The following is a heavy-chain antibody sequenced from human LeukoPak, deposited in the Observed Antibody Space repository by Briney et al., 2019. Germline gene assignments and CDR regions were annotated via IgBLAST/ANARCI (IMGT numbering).Heavy chain of an antibody. D-gene: IGHD3-10*01. CDR2: IHSSGST. Sequence: PSETLSLTCTVSGGSISGSISGTYWSWVRQPAGKGLEWIGRIHSSGSTKYNPSLKSRVTMSVDTSENQLFLRLTSVTAADTALYYCARGSQNYYNPFDNWGQGTLVTVSS. J-gene: IGHJ4*02. CDR1: GGSISGSISGTY. V-gene: IGHV4-4*07. CDR3: ARGSQNYYNPFDN.